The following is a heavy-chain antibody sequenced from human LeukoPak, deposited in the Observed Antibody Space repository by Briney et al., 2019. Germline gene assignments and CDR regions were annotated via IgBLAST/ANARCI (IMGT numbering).Heavy chain of an antibody. CDR2: IYPGDSDT. CDR1: GYSFTSYW. J-gene: IGHJ1*01. Sequence: ESLKISCKGSGYSFTSYWIGWVRQMPGKGLEWMGIIYPGDSDTRYSPSFQGQVTISADKSISTAYLQWSSLKASDTAVYYCAREEYSYGYGGEYFQHWGQGTLVTVSS. D-gene: IGHD5-18*01. CDR3: AREEYSYGYGGEYFQH. V-gene: IGHV5-51*01.